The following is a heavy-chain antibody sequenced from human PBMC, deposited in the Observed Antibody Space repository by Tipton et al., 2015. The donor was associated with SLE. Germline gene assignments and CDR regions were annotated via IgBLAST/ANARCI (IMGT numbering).Heavy chain of an antibody. Sequence: QLVQSGAEVKKPGASVKVSCKASGYTFTSYGISWVRQAPGQGLEWMGWISAYNGNTKYAQKFQGRVTMSTDTSTSTAYMELRSLRCDDTAVYYCARRGYYDFWSSFDYWGQGTLVTVSS. CDR2: ISAYNGNT. D-gene: IGHD3-3*01. CDR3: ARRGYYDFWSSFDY. CDR1: GYTFTSYG. V-gene: IGHV1-18*01. J-gene: IGHJ4*02.